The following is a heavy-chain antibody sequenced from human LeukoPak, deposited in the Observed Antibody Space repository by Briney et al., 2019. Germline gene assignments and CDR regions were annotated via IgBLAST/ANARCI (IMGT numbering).Heavy chain of an antibody. V-gene: IGHV3-30*02. CDR1: GFTFSSYG. CDR2: IRYDGSNT. J-gene: IGHJ4*02. D-gene: IGHD3-22*01. Sequence: GGSLRLSCAASGFTFSSYGMHWVRQAPGKGLEGVAFIRYDGSNTYYADSVKGRFTISRDSSKNTLYLQMNSLRAEDTAVYYCAKGVLSGGYHNAVDDYFDYWGQGTLVTVSS. CDR3: AKGVLSGGYHNAVDDYFDY.